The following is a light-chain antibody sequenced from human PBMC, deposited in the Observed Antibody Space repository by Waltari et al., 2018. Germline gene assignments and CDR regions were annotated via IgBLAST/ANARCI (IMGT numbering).Light chain of an antibody. J-gene: IGKJ1*01. Sequence: VIWMTQSPSLLSASPGDRVTITCRISQGISTYLAWYQQKPGRAPDLLIYGASILHSGVPSRFSGSGSGTDFTLTISYLQSEDVATYYCQHYYNFPWTFGQGTKVEIK. CDR1: QGISTY. CDR3: QHYYNFPWT. CDR2: GAS. V-gene: IGKV1D-8*03.